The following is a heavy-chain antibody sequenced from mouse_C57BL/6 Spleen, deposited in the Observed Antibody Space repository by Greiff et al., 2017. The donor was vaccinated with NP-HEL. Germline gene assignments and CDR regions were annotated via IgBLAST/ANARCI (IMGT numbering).Heavy chain of an antibody. J-gene: IGHJ3*01. CDR2: IDPSDSYT. CDR3: ARFLEGYAC. Sequence: QVQLQQPGAELVMPGASVKLSCKASGYTFTSYWMHWVKQRPGQGLEWIGEIDPSDSYTNYNQKFKGKSTLTVDKSSSTAYMQLSSLASEDAAVYYCARFLEGYACWGQGTLVTVSA. V-gene: IGHV1-69*01. CDR1: GYTFTSYW. D-gene: IGHD2-10*02.